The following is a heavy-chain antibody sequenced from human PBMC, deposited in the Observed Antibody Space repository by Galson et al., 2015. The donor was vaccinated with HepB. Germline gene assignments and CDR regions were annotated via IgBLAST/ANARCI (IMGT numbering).Heavy chain of an antibody. V-gene: IGHV4-59*12. CDR2: IYYSGST. J-gene: IGHJ4*02. Sequence: ETLSLTCTVSGGSISSYYWSWIRQPPGKGLEWIGYIYYSGSTNYNPSLKSRVTISVDTSKNQFSLKLSSVTAADTAVYYCARGTSQSSTTGYWGQGTLVTVSS. CDR1: GGSISSYY. D-gene: IGHD1-14*01. CDR3: ARGTSQSSTTGY.